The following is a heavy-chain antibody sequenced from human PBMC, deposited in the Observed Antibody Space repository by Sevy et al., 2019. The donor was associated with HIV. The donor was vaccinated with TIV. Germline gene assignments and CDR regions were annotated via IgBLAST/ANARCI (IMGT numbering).Heavy chain of an antibody. J-gene: IGHJ6*02. D-gene: IGHD3-10*01. CDR2: IYSGGST. V-gene: IGHV3-66*01. Sequence: GGSLRLSCAASGFTVSSNYMSWVRQAPGKGLEWVSVIYSGGSTYYADSVKGRFTISRDNSKNTLYLQMNSLRAEDTAVYYCARVPFTMVRGGIALVYYGMDVWGQGTTVTVSS. CDR3: ARVPFTMVRGGIALVYYGMDV. CDR1: GFTVSSNY.